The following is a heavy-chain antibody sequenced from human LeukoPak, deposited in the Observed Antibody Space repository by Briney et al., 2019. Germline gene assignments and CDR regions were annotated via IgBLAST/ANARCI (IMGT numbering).Heavy chain of an antibody. CDR1: GGTFSSYA. CDR2: IIPIFGTA. CDR3: ARGPFRGVNYYYYYMDV. Sequence: GASVKASCKASGGTFSSYAISWVRQAPGQGLEWMGGIIPIFGTANYAQKFQGRVTITTDESTSTAYMELSSLRSEDTAVYYCARGPFRGVNYYYYYMDVWGKGTTVTVSS. J-gene: IGHJ6*03. D-gene: IGHD3-10*01. V-gene: IGHV1-69*05.